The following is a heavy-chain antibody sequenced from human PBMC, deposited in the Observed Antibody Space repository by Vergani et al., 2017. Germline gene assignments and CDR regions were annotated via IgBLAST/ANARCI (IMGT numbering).Heavy chain of an antibody. D-gene: IGHD3-9*01. V-gene: IGHV1-69*13. CDR2: IIPIFGTA. J-gene: IGHJ4*02. Sequence: QVQLVQSGAEVKKPGSSVKVSCKASGGTFSSYAISWVRQAPGQGLEWMGRIIPIFGTANYAQKFQGRVTITADESTSTAYMELSSLRSEDTAVYYCARAKYYDLLTGYNFLYFAYWGQGTLVTVSS. CDR1: GGTFSSYA. CDR3: ARAKYYDLLTGYNFLYFAY.